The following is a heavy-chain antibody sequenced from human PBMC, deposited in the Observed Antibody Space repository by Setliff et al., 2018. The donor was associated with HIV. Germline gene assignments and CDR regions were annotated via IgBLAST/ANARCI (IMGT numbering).Heavy chain of an antibody. J-gene: IGHJ5*02. V-gene: IGHV1-2*04. Sequence: ASVKVSCKASGYTFTGYYIHWVRQAPGQGLEWMGWINPNSGGTNYAQKFQGWVTMTRDTSISTAYMELSRLRSDDTAVYYCARGDYDFWSGYERDWLDPWGQGTLVTVSS. CDR3: ARGDYDFWSGYERDWLDP. D-gene: IGHD3-3*01. CDR2: INPNSGGT. CDR1: GYTFTGYY.